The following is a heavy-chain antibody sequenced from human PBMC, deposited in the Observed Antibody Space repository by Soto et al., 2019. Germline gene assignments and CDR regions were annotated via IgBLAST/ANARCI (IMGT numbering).Heavy chain of an antibody. CDR3: ARELTIFGVVIADYYYYGMDV. Sequence: ASVKVSCKASGYTFTGYYMHWVRQAPGQGLEWMGWINPNSGGTNYAQKFQGRVTMTRDTSISTAYMELSRLRSDDTAVYYCARELTIFGVVIADYYYYGMDVWGQGTTVTV. CDR1: GYTFTGYY. J-gene: IGHJ6*02. D-gene: IGHD3-3*01. V-gene: IGHV1-2*02. CDR2: INPNSGGT.